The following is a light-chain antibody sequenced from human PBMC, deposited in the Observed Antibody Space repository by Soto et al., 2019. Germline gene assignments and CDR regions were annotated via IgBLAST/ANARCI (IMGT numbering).Light chain of an antibody. V-gene: IGLV2-14*01. CDR2: DVN. CDR1: SSDVGGYNY. CDR3: SSYSSTTTLI. Sequence: QSALTQPASVSGSPGQSITISCTGTSSDVGGYNYVSWYQQRPGKAPKLMICDVNIRPSGVSNRFSGSKSGDTASLTISGLQAEDEADDYCSSYSSTTTLIFGGGTKRTVL. J-gene: IGLJ2*01.